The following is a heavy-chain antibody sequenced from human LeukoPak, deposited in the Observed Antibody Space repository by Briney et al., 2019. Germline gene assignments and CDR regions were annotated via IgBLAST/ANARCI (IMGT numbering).Heavy chain of an antibody. CDR2: ISSSSSYI. J-gene: IGHJ4*02. CDR1: GFTFSSYS. D-gene: IGHD3-10*01. V-gene: IGHV3-21*01. CDR3: ARSMVRGAMYYFDY. Sequence: GGSLRLSCAASGFTFSSYSMNWVRQAPGKGLEWVSSISSSSSYIYYADSVKGRFTISRDNAKNSLYLQMNSLRAEDTAVYYCARSMVRGAMYYFDYWGQGTLVTVSS.